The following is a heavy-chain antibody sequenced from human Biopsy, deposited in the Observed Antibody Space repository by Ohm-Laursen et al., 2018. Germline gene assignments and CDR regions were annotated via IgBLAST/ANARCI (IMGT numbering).Heavy chain of an antibody. CDR1: EFIFSRFW. J-gene: IGHJ4*02. V-gene: IGHV3-74*01. Sequence: SLRLSCAASEFIFSRFWMYWVRQAPGKGLVWVSRINSDGSSTNYADSVKGRFTISRDNAKNTLFLQMNSLRAEDTAVYYCTGAEAGSGSLLYFDYWGQGTLVTVSS. CDR3: TGAEAGSGSLLYFDY. CDR2: INSDGSST. D-gene: IGHD3-10*01.